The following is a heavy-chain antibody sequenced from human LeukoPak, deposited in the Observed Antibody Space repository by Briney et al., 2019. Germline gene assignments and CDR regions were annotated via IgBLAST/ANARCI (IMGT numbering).Heavy chain of an antibody. V-gene: IGHV3-66*01. J-gene: IGHJ4*02. D-gene: IGHD3/OR15-3a*01. CDR3: ARDRTIWAGFPLDF. CDR2: INTDGTT. CDR1: GFTVRSNY. Sequence: PGGSLRLSCAASGFTVRSNYMSWVRQAPGKGLEWVSIINTDGTTYYVDSVKGRFTISRDNSKNTLYLQMNSLRAEDTAVYYCARDRTIWAGFPLDFWGQGNLVTVSS.